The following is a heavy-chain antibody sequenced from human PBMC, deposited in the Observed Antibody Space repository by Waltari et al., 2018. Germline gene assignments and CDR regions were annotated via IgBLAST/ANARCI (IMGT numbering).Heavy chain of an antibody. V-gene: IGHV3-7*01. Sequence: EVQLVESGGGLVQPGGSLGLSCAASGFTFSSYWLRWVRQAPGRGLEWVANIKQDGSEKYYVDSVKGRFTISRDNAKNSLYLQMNSLRAEDTAVYYCAREGDYGDYYFDYWGQGTLVTVSS. CDR2: IKQDGSEK. CDR1: GFTFSSYW. CDR3: AREGDYGDYYFDY. D-gene: IGHD4-17*01. J-gene: IGHJ4*02.